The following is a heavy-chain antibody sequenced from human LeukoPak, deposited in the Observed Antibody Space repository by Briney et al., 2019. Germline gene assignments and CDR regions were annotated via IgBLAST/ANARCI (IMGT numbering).Heavy chain of an antibody. V-gene: IGHV4-4*02. J-gene: IGHJ4*02. CDR3: SRENGAFSPFGY. CDR1: GGSITSTNW. CDR2: VSLSGLT. Sequence: SETLSLTCGVSGGSITSTNWWSWVRQPPGQGLEWIGEVSLSGLTNYNPSLSSRVTMALDTSKNHLSLHLTSVTAADTAVYYCSRENGAFSPFGYWGQGTLVTVSS. D-gene: IGHD2-8*01.